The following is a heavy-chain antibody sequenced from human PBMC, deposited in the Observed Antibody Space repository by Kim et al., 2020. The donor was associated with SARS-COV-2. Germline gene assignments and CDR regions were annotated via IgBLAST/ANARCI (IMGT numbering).Heavy chain of an antibody. J-gene: IGHJ4*02. V-gene: IGHV3-23*01. Sequence: GGSTYVADSVKCRVTISRDNSMNTLYLQMNSLRAEDTAVYYCAKIVATYYWGQGTLVTVSS. CDR2: GGST. CDR3: AKIVATYY. D-gene: IGHD5-12*01.